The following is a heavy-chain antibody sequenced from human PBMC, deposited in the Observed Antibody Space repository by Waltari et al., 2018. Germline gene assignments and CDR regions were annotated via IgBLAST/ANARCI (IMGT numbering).Heavy chain of an antibody. CDR2: INPGGGRT. J-gene: IGHJ5*02. V-gene: IGHV1-46*01. D-gene: IGHD2-15*01. CDR1: GDAFTNHY. Sequence: QVQLVQSGAEVKKPGDSVKISCKASGDAFTNHYMHWVRQAPGQGLEWMGIINPGGGRTNYALKFEDRGTMTRDSYTTTVYMELNSLTSDDTAVYYCARGRFIGYCFATSCAHWFDPWGQGTLVTVSS. CDR3: ARGRFIGYCFATSCAHWFDP.